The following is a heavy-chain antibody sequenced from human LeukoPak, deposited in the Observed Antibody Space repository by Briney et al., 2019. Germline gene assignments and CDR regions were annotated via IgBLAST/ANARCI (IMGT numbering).Heavy chain of an antibody. CDR2: INPRGGRT. D-gene: IGHD3-16*01. CDR1: GYTFTSYS. V-gene: IGHV1-46*01. CDR3: ARELGGITTGAWFVP. Sequence: GASVKVSCKTSGYTFTSYSIHWVRQAPGQGLEWMGMINPRGGRTTYAQKFQGKVTMTRDTSTSTVYMELSSLRSEDTAVYYCARELGGITTGAWFVPWGQGTLVTVSS. J-gene: IGHJ5*02.